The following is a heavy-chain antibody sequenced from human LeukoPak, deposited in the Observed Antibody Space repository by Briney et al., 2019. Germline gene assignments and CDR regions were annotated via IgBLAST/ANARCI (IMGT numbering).Heavy chain of an antibody. J-gene: IGHJ4*02. CDR1: GYTFTSYG. CDR3: ARGGRRWCLDY. Sequence: ASVKVSCKASGYTFTSYGICWVRQAPGQGLEWMGWISTYSGKTNYAQKIQGRVTMTRDTSTSTVYMELSNLKSEDTAVYYCARGGRRWCLDYWGQGTLVTVSS. D-gene: IGHD2-21*02. V-gene: IGHV1-18*01. CDR2: ISTYSGKT.